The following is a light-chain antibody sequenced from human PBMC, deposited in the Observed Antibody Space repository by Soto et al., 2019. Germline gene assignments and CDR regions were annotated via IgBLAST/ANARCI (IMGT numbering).Light chain of an antibody. V-gene: IGLV2-14*01. CDR3: NSFTSINTWV. CDR1: SSDVGGYDY. Sequence: QSALTQPASVSGSPGQSITISCTGTSSDVGGYDYVSWYQQHPGKAPKLMIYEVTNRPSGVSNRFSGSKSGNTASLIISGLQAEDEADYYCNSFTSINTWVFGGGTKLTVL. CDR2: EVT. J-gene: IGLJ3*02.